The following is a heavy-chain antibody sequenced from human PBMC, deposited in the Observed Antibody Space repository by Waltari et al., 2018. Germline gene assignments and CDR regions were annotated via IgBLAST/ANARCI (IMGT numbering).Heavy chain of an antibody. CDR2: INHSGST. Sequence: QVQLQQWGAGLLKPSETLSLTCAVYGGSFSGYYWSWIRQPPGKGLEWIGEINHSGSTNYKPSLKSRVTITVDTSKNQFSLKLSSVTAADTAVYYCAMPPLYYDSSGYYSHDAFDIWGQGTMVTVSS. V-gene: IGHV4-34*01. D-gene: IGHD3-22*01. CDR1: GGSFSGYY. J-gene: IGHJ3*02. CDR3: AMPPLYYDSSGYYSHDAFDI.